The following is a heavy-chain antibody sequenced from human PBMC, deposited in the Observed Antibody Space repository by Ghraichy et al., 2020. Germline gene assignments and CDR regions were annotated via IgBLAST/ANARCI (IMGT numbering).Heavy chain of an antibody. CDR2: IIPIFGTA. J-gene: IGHJ5*02. V-gene: IGHV1-69*06. CDR1: GGTFSSYA. D-gene: IGHD2-8*01. Sequence: SVKVSCKASGGTFSSYAISWVRQAPGQGLEWMGGIIPIFGTANYAQKFQGRVTITADKSTSTAYMELSSLRSEDTAVYYCARSDTNGVCYNGFCVVDWFDPWGQGTLVTVSS. CDR3: ARSDTNGVCYNGFCVVDWFDP.